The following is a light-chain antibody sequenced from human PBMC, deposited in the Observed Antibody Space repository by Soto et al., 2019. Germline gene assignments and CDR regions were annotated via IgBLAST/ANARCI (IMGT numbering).Light chain of an antibody. CDR3: QQYNSFSLT. J-gene: IGKJ4*02. CDR2: EAS. CDR1: QSNSNW. Sequence: DIQMTQSPSTLSASVGDRVTITCRASQSNSNWLAWYQQKPGKAPKLLIYEASSLESGVSSRFSGSGSGTEFTLTIGTLLPDDFATYYCQQYNSFSLTFGGGTKVDIK. V-gene: IGKV1-5*03.